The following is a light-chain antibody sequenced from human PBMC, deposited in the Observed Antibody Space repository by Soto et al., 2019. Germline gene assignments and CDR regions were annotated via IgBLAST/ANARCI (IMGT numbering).Light chain of an antibody. Sequence: QSVLTQPPSASGSPGQSVTISCTGTSSDVGGYNYVSWYQQHPGKAPKLMIYEVSTRPSGVSNRFSGSKSGNTASLTISGLQAEDEAHYYCSSYTSSSAPYVFGAGTKLTVL. CDR1: SSDVGGYNY. CDR2: EVS. J-gene: IGLJ1*01. CDR3: SSYTSSSAPYV. V-gene: IGLV2-14*01.